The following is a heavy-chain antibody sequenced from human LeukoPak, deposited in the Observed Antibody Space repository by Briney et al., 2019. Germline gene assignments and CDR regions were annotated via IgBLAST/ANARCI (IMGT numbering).Heavy chain of an antibody. J-gene: IGHJ4*02. CDR2: IKGDESAR. Sequence: GGSLRLSCEASGFTFSTYWMAWVRQAPGEGLEWVANIKGDESARHQADSVKGRFTISRDNAKKSVYLQMSSLRGEDTAVYYCARDVGGSLDYWGRGTLVTVSS. CDR1: GFTFSTYW. CDR3: ARDVGGSLDY. D-gene: IGHD1-26*01. V-gene: IGHV3-7*01.